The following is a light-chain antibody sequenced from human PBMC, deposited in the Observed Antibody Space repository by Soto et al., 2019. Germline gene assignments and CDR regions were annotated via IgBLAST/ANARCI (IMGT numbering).Light chain of an antibody. J-gene: IGKJ5*01. CDR3: QQRIT. V-gene: IGKV3-20*01. CDR2: GAS. Sequence: EIVLTQSPGTLSFSPGERATLSCRASQSVSSSYLAWYQQKPGQAPRLLIYGASSRATGIPDRFSGSGSGTDFTLTISRLEPEDFAVYYCQQRITFGQGTRLEIK. CDR1: QSVSSSY.